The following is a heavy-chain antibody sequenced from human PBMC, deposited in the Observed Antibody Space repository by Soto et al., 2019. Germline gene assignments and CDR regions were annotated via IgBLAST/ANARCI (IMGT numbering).Heavy chain of an antibody. CDR1: GDSVSSENFY. Sequence: SETLSLTCTVSGDSVSSENFYWTWIRQSPGKGLEWIGYIYSSGRTNYNPSLKSRVTISVDRSKNQFSLKLSSVTAADTAVYYCARGGAKVYFDYWGQGTLVTVSS. D-gene: IGHD1-26*01. CDR2: IYSSGRT. CDR3: ARGGAKVYFDY. J-gene: IGHJ4*02. V-gene: IGHV4-61*01.